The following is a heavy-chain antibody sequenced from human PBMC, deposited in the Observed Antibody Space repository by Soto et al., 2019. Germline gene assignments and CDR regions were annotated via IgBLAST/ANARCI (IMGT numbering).Heavy chain of an antibody. CDR3: ARDMGSRFYYYGMDV. CDR2: ISSSSTI. CDR1: GFTFSSYS. Sequence: VQLVASGGGLVQPGGSLRLSCAASGFTFSSYSMNWVRQAPGKGLEWVSYISSSSTIYYADSVKGQFTISRDNAKNSPYLQMNSLRDEDTAVYYCARDMGSRFYYYGMDVWGQGTTVTVSS. D-gene: IGHD2-15*01. J-gene: IGHJ6*02. V-gene: IGHV3-48*02.